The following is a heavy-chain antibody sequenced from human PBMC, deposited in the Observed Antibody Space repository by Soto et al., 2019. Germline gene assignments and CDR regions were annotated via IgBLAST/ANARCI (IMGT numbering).Heavy chain of an antibody. D-gene: IGHD6-13*01. CDR2: IIPIFGTA. CDR1: GVTFSSYA. CDR3: ARAAAAGLGGYYYYGMDV. Sequence: SVKVSCKASGVTFSSYAISWVRQAPGQGLEWMGGIIPIFGTANYAQKFQGRVTITADESTSTAYMELSSLRSEDTAVYYCARAAAAGLGGYYYYGMDVWGQGTTVTVSS. J-gene: IGHJ6*02. V-gene: IGHV1-69*13.